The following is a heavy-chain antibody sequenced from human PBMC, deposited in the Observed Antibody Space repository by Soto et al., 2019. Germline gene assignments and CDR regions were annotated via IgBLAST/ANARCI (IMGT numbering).Heavy chain of an antibody. J-gene: IGHJ4*02. V-gene: IGHV3-15*07. D-gene: IGHD3-3*01. CDR1: GFSFNNVW. CDR2: IKSKADGETT. CDR3: NAYYDLGSGHTPL. Sequence: EVQLVESGGGLVKPGGSLGLSCGASGFSFNNVWMHWVRQAPGRGLEWVGRIKSKADGETTDYAEPVKGRFTVSRDDSKNTVYLQMKSLKTEDTGVYYCNAYYDLGSGHTPLWGQGTLVTVSS.